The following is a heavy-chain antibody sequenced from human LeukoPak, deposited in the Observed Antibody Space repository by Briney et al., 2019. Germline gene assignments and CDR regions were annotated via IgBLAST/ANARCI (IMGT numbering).Heavy chain of an antibody. CDR3: ASDVGTSGWYTFDY. D-gene: IGHD6-19*01. CDR1: GDSVSSKNGA. V-gene: IGHV6-1*01. CDR2: TYYRSKWYD. Sequence: SRTLSLTSAISGDSVSSKNGAWNWIRQSPSRGLEWLGRTYYRSKWYDDYAESLKGRITISPDTSKNQFSLQLNSVTPEDTAVYYCASDVGTSGWYTFDYWGQGTLVTVSS. J-gene: IGHJ4*02.